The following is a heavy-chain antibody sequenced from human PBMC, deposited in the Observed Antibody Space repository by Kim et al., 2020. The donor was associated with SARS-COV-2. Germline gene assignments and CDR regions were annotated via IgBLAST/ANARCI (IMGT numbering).Heavy chain of an antibody. J-gene: IGHJ4*01. Sequence: GGSLRLSCAASGFTFSSYAMSWVRQAPGKGLEWVSAISGSGGSTYYADSVKGRFTISRDNSKNTLYLQMNSLRAEDTAVYYCAKAGVDSSGWYGGFDYWGHGALVTVSS. CDR1: GFTFSSYA. CDR2: ISGSGGST. V-gene: IGHV3-23*01. D-gene: IGHD6-19*01. CDR3: AKAGVDSSGWYGGFDY.